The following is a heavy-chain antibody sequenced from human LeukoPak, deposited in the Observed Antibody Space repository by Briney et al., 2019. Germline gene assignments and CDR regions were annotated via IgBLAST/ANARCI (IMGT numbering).Heavy chain of an antibody. V-gene: IGHV3-23*01. J-gene: IGHJ5*02. CDR3: AKGAVAGTSMKYNWFDP. Sequence: PGGSLRLSCAASGFTFSSYAMSWVRQAPGKGLEWVSAISGSGGSTYYADSVKGRFTISRDNSKNTLYLQMNSLRAKDTAVYYCAKGAVAGTSMKYNWFDPWGQGTLVTVSS. CDR1: GFTFSSYA. D-gene: IGHD6-19*01. CDR2: ISGSGGST.